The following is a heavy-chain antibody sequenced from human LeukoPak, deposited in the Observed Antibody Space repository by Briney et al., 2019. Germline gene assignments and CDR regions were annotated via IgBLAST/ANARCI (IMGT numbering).Heavy chain of an antibody. D-gene: IGHD3-10*01. CDR1: GGSFSGYY. J-gene: IGHJ4*02. CDR3: ARGDSGSYYNHFDY. V-gene: IGHV3-66*01. Sequence: PSETLSLTCAVYGGSFSGYYWSWVRQAPGKGLEWVSVIYSGGSTYYADSVKGRFTISRDNSKNTLYLQMNSLRAEDTAVYYCARGDSGSYYNHFDYWGQGTLVTVSS. CDR2: IYSGGST.